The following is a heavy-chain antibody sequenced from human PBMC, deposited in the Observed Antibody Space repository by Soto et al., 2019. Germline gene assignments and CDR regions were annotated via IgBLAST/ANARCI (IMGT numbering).Heavy chain of an antibody. D-gene: IGHD3-3*01. Sequence: SETLSLTCTVSGGSISSYYWSWIRQPPGKGLEWIGYIYYSGSTNYNPSLKSRVTISVDTSKNQFSLKLSSVTAADTAVYYCAACYDFWTTPFDYWGQGTLVTVSS. V-gene: IGHV4-59*01. J-gene: IGHJ4*02. CDR2: IYYSGST. CDR3: AACYDFWTTPFDY. CDR1: GGSISSYY.